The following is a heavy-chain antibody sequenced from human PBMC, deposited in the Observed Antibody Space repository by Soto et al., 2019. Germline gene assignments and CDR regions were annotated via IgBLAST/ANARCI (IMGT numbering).Heavy chain of an antibody. CDR1: GGSFSGHY. D-gene: IGHD6-6*01. V-gene: IGHV4-34*01. CDR2: INHSGST. Sequence: SLTCAVYGGSFSGHYWSWIRQPPGKGLEWIGEINHSGSTNYNPSLKSRVTISVDTSKNQFSLKLSSVTAADTAVYYCARTTYLTSIAGGFYFDHWGQGTLVTVSS. CDR3: ARTTYLTSIAGGFYFDH. J-gene: IGHJ4*02.